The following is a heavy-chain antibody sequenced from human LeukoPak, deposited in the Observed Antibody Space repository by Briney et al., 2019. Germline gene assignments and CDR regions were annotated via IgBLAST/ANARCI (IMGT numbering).Heavy chain of an antibody. Sequence: GGSLRLSCAASGFTFSSYAMSWVRRAPGKGLEWVSAISGSGGSTYYADSVKGRFTISRDNSKNTLYLQMNSLRAEDTAVYYCAKVAGYSSSRSGTLDYWGQGTLVTVSS. CDR2: ISGSGGST. D-gene: IGHD6-13*01. V-gene: IGHV3-23*01. J-gene: IGHJ4*02. CDR3: AKVAGYSSSRSGTLDY. CDR1: GFTFSSYA.